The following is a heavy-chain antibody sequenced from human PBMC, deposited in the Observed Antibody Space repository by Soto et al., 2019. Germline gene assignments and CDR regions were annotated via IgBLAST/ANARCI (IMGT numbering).Heavy chain of an antibody. CDR2: VSHDGRNT. V-gene: IGHV3-30*18. CDR1: GFTFSDYA. D-gene: IGHD6-19*01. Sequence: VQLVESGGGVVQPGRSLRLSCAASGFTFSDYAMHWVRQAPGKGLEWVAVVSHDGRNTHYAASVKGRFTIPRDSSKNTVSLEMTSLRAADTAVYYCAKGGRQWLVTSDFNYWGQGALVTVSS. J-gene: IGHJ4*02. CDR3: AKGGRQWLVTSDFNY.